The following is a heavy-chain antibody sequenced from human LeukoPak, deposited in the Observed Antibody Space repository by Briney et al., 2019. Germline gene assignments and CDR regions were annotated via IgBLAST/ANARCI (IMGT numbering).Heavy chain of an antibody. D-gene: IGHD1-26*01. CDR1: GGSISSSGYY. J-gene: IGHJ5*02. Sequence: SETLSLTCTASGGSISSSGYYWGWIRQPPGKGLEWIASIYYSGSTYYNPSLKSRVTISVDTSKNQLSLKLSSLTAADTAVYYCARHEYSGSYYGLSWFDPWGQGTLVTVSS. CDR2: IYYSGST. CDR3: ARHEYSGSYYGLSWFDP. V-gene: IGHV4-39*01.